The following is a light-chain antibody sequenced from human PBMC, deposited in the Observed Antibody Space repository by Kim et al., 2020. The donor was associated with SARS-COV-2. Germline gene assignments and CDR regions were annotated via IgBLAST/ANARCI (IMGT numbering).Light chain of an antibody. Sequence: SASVGNRVTITCRASQNIDNYLNWYQQKPGKAPKLLIYAASILQSGVPSRFSGSASGTDFTLTISSLQPEDIADYYCQQSYTTPWTFGQGTKLEI. V-gene: IGKV1-39*01. J-gene: IGKJ1*01. CDR1: QNIDNY. CDR3: QQSYTTPWT. CDR2: AAS.